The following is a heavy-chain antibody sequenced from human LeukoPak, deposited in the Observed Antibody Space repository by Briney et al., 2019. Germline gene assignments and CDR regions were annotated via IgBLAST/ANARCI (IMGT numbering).Heavy chain of an antibody. CDR1: GGSFSGYY. J-gene: IGHJ6*03. Sequence: SETLSLTCAVYGGSFSGYYWSWIRQPPEKGLEWIGEINHSGSTNYNPSLKSRVTISVDTSKNQFSLKLSSVTAADTAVYYCARASYYYYYMDVWGKGTTVTVSS. CDR2: INHSGST. V-gene: IGHV4-34*01. CDR3: ARASYYYYYMDV.